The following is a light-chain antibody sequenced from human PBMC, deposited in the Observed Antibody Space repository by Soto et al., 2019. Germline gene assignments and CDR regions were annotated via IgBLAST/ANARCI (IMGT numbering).Light chain of an antibody. CDR1: QRVGTY. CDR2: DAS. V-gene: IGKV3-11*01. Sequence: EIVLTQSPATLSLSPEERATLSCRASQRVGTYLAWYQHNPGQAPRLLIDDASNRATGIPARFSGSGSGSDFTLTISSPEPEDFAVYYCQQRYNWPNTFGQGTKLEIK. CDR3: QQRYNWPNT. J-gene: IGKJ2*01.